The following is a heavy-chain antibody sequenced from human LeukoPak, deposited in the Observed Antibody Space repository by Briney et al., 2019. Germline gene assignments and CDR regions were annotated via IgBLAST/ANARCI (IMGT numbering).Heavy chain of an antibody. CDR3: TGNYYGSGSYADFDY. CDR1: GFTFSTYA. V-gene: IGHV3-23*01. CDR2: ISATGGST. J-gene: IGHJ4*02. Sequence: GGSLRLSCVGTGFTFSTYAMTWVRQASGKGLEWVSLISATGGSTYYADSVKGRFTISRDNIKNTLYLQMNSLRAEDTAVYYCTGNYYGSGSYADFDYWGQGTLVTVSS. D-gene: IGHD3-10*01.